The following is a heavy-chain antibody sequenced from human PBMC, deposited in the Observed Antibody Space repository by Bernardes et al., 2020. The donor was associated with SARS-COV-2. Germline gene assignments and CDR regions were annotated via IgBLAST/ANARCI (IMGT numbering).Heavy chain of an antibody. Sequence: ASVKVSCKASGYTFTSYGISWVRQAPGQGLEWFGFINPHNGYTNYAQKVQGRVTMTTDTSTRTAYMELRSLRSDDTAVFYCARAGYYFDSSAYYPGMDVWGQGTTVTVSS. J-gene: IGHJ6*02. D-gene: IGHD3-22*01. CDR3: ARAGYYFDSSAYYPGMDV. CDR1: GYTFTSYG. V-gene: IGHV1-18*04. CDR2: INPHNGYT.